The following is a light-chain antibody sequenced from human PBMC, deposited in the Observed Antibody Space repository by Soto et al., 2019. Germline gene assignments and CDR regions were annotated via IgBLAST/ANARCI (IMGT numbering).Light chain of an antibody. V-gene: IGLV2-14*01. CDR1: SSDVGGYNY. Sequence: QPVLTQPASVSGSPGQSITISCTGTSSDVGGYNYVSWYQQHPGKAPKLMIYDVSNRPSGVSNRFSGSKSGNTASLTISGLQAEDEADYFCSSYSSSSTPLGVFGGGTQLTVL. J-gene: IGLJ3*02. CDR2: DVS. CDR3: SSYSSSSTPLGV.